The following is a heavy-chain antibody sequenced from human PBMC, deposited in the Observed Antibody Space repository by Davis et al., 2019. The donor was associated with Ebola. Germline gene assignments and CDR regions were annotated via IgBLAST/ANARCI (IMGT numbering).Heavy chain of an antibody. D-gene: IGHD5-24*01. CDR2: ISAYNGNT. J-gene: IGHJ6*02. CDR3: ARERPRDYYYYYGLDV. CDR1: GYTFTSYY. V-gene: IGHV1-18*04. Sequence: AASVKVSCKASGYTFTSYYIHWVRQAPGQGLEWMGWISAYNGNTHHAQKFQDRVTMTTDTSTSTAYMELRSLTSNDTAVYYCARERPRDYYYYYGLDVWGQGTTVSVSS.